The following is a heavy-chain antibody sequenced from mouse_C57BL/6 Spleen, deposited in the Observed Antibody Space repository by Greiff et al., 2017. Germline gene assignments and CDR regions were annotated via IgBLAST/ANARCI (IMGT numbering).Heavy chain of an antibody. CDR3: ARGVYGSSYSNLYFEV. CDR1: GYTFTSYW. J-gene: IGHJ1*03. Sequence: VQLQQPGAELVMPGASVKLSCKASGYTFTSYWMHWVKQRPGQGLEWIGEIDPSDSYTNYNQKFKGKSTLAVDKSSSTAYLQLSSLTSEDSAVYYFARGVYGSSYSNLYFEVQGTGTTVS. CDR2: IDPSDSYT. V-gene: IGHV1-69*01. D-gene: IGHD1-1*01.